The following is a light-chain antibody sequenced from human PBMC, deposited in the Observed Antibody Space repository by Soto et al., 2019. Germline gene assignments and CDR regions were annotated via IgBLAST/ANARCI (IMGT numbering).Light chain of an antibody. CDR3: FTYTTSSTLV. J-gene: IGLJ3*02. Sequence: QSALTQPASVSGSPGQSITISCTGTSSDVGGYNYVSWYQQHPAKAPKLMIYEVSNRPSGVSHRFSGSKSGNTASLTISGLQAEDEADYYCFTYTTSSTLVFGGGTKLTVL. V-gene: IGLV2-14*01. CDR1: SSDVGGYNY. CDR2: EVS.